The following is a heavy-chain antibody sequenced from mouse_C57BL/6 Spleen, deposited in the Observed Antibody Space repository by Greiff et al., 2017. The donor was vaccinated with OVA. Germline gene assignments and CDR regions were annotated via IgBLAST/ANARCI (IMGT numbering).Heavy chain of an antibody. CDR1: GFTFSDYG. J-gene: IGHJ2*01. CDR3: ARDSLGYFDY. V-gene: IGHV5-17*01. D-gene: IGHD4-1*01. CDR2: ISSGSSTI. Sequence: EVHLVESGGGLVKPGGSLKLSCAASGFTFSDYGMHWVRQAPEKGLEWVAYISSGSSTIYYADTVKGRFTISRDNAKNTLFLQMTSLRSEDTAMYYCARDSLGYFDYWGQGTTLTVSS.